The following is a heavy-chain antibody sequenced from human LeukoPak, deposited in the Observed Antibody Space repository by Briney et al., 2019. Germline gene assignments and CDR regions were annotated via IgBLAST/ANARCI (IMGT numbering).Heavy chain of an antibody. V-gene: IGHV6-1*01. CDR1: GDSVSINSVT. CDR3: ARRLTQYDGFDY. J-gene: IGHJ4*02. CDR2: SYYRSTWYN. Sequence: SQTLSLTYALSGDSVSINSVTWNWIRQSPSRALKWLGRSYYRSTWYNDYAVSVRGRITVNPDTSKNQFSLHLNSVTPEDTAVYYCARRLTQYDGFDYWGQGILV. D-gene: IGHD1-1*01.